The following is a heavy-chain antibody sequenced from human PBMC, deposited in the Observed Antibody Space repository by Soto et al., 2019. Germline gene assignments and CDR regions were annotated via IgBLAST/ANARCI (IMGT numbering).Heavy chain of an antibody. CDR2: ISYDGSNK. J-gene: IGHJ6*02. Sequence: QVQLVESGGGVVQPGRSLRLSCAASGFTFSSYAMHWVRQAPGKGLEWVAVISYDGSNKYYADSVKGRFTISRDNSKNTPYLQMNSPRAEDTAVYYWARDFEIGYSSSLYVDVWGQGTPVTVSS. CDR1: GFTFSSYA. CDR3: ARDFEIGYSSSLYVDV. D-gene: IGHD6-13*01. V-gene: IGHV3-30-3*01.